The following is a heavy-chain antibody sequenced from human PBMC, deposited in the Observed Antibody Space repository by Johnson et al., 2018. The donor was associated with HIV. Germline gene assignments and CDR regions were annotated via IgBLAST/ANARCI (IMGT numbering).Heavy chain of an antibody. CDR1: GFTFSTYG. Sequence: QVQLVESGGGVVQPGGSLRLSCAASGFTFSTYGIHWVRQAPGKGLEWVSRIRNDGSVTTYADSVKGRFFISSDNSKNALYLQMNSLRAEDTAVYYCTRGLDYYDSTGFRSASFDIWGQGTMVIVSP. CDR3: TRGLDYYDSTGFRSASFDI. CDR2: IRNDGSVT. V-gene: IGHV3-33*01. J-gene: IGHJ3*02. D-gene: IGHD3-22*01.